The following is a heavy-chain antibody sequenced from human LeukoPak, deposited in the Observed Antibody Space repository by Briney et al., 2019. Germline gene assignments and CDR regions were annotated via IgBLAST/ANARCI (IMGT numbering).Heavy chain of an antibody. J-gene: IGHJ6*03. CDR2: IYHSGST. CDR3: ARHNLGTYYDFWSGYYPNPAKYYMDV. CDR1: GYSISSGYY. D-gene: IGHD3-3*01. V-gene: IGHV4-38-2*01. Sequence: PSETLSLTCAVSGYSISSGYYWGWIRQPPGKGLEWIGSIYHSGSTYYNPSLKSRVTISVDTSKNQFSLKLSSVTAADTAVYYCARHNLGTYYDFWSGYYPNPAKYYMDVWGKGTTVTVSS.